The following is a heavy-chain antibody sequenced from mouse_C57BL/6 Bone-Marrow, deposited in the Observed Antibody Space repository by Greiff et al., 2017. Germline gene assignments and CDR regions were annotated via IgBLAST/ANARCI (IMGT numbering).Heavy chain of an antibody. CDR1: GYTFTSYW. CDR2: IYPGSGST. Sequence: VQLQQPGAELVKPGASVKMSCKASGYTFTSYWITWVKQRPGQGLEWIGDIYPGSGSTNYNEKFKSKATLTVDTSSSTAYMQLSSLTSEDSAVYYCARDYCGSSSWFAYWGQGTLVTVSA. D-gene: IGHD1-1*01. V-gene: IGHV1-55*01. CDR3: ARDYCGSSSWFAY. J-gene: IGHJ3*01.